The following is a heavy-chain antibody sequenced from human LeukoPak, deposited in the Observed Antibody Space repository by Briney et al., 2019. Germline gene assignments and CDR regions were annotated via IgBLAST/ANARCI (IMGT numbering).Heavy chain of an antibody. CDR1: GFTFSSYE. Sequence: PGGSLRLSCAASGFTFSSYEMNWVRQAPGKGLEWVSYISSSGSTIYYADSVKGRFTISRDNAKNTLYLQMNSLRAEDTAVYYCARDGDSYGTSSYYYMDVWGKGTTVTVSS. V-gene: IGHV3-48*03. J-gene: IGHJ6*03. CDR2: ISSSGSTI. CDR3: ARDGDSYGTSSYYYMDV. D-gene: IGHD5-18*01.